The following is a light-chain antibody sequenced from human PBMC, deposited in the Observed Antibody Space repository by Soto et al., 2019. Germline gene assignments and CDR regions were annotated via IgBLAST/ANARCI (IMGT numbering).Light chain of an antibody. J-gene: IGKJ1*01. CDR1: QSVSSW. CDR3: QQYNSYSWT. Sequence: IQMSQSPSTLSASVGNTVTITCMACQSVSSWLAWYQQKPGKAPKLLIYDASSLESGVPSRFSGSGSGTEFTLTISSLQPDDFATYYCQQYNSYSWTFGQGTKVDIK. CDR2: DAS. V-gene: IGKV1-5*01.